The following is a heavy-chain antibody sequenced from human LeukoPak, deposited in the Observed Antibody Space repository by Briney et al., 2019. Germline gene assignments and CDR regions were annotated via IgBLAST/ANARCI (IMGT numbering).Heavy chain of an antibody. Sequence: EINHSGSTNYNPSLKSRVTISVDTSKNQFSLKLSSVTAADTAVYYCATEWFGELLVNDYWGQGTLVTVSS. CDR3: ATEWFGELLVNDY. CDR2: INHSGST. V-gene: IGHV4-34*01. D-gene: IGHD3-10*01. J-gene: IGHJ4*02.